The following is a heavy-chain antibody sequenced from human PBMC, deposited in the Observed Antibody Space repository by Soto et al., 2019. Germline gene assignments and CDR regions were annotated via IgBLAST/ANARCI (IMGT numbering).Heavy chain of an antibody. D-gene: IGHD3-10*01. CDR3: ARVNGSGTYPIDY. V-gene: IGHV3-33*01. CDR2: IWSGGSDK. J-gene: IGHJ4*02. CDR1: GFAFSSYG. Sequence: QVQLVESGGGVVQPGRSLRLSCAASGFAFSSYGMHWVRQAPGKGLEWVTVIWSGGSDKYYADSVKGRFTISRDNSKNTLYLQMNSLRAEDTAVYYCARVNGSGTYPIDYWGQGTLVTVSS.